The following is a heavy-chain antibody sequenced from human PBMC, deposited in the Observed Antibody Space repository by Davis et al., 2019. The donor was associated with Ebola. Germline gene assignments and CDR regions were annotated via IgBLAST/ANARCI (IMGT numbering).Heavy chain of an antibody. Sequence: GGSLRLSCAASGFTFSSYAMSWVRQAPGKGLEWVSAISGSGGSTYYADSVKGRFTISRDNSKNTLYLQMNSLRVDDTAVYYCATVRYDLGQAYWGQGTLVTVSS. CDR2: ISGSGGST. CDR3: ATVRYDLGQAY. CDR1: GFTFSSYA. D-gene: IGHD1-14*01. V-gene: IGHV3-23*01. J-gene: IGHJ4*02.